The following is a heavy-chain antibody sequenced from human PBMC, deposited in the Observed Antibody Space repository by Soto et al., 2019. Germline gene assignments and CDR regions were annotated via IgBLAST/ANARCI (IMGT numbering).Heavy chain of an antibody. Sequence: QSGGSLRLSCAVSGFTFSEHYMDWVRQAPGKGLEWVSDIIDSGGSTYYADAVKGRFTISRDNSKSTLYLQMNSLRAEDTAVYYCGKGRSYYYYSGVDVWGQGTTVTVSS. CDR2: IIDSGGST. CDR1: GFTFSEHY. D-gene: IGHD1-26*01. J-gene: IGHJ6*02. V-gene: IGHV3-23*01. CDR3: GKGRSYYYYSGVDV.